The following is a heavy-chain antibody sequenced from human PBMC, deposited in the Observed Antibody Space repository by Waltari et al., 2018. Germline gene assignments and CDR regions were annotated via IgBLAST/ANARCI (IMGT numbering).Heavy chain of an antibody. CDR2: INPSSVGT. J-gene: IGHJ4*02. D-gene: IGHD7-27*01. V-gene: IGHV1-2*05. CDR3: ANAGDSTATDY. CDR1: GYTFTGYY. Sequence: QVQLVQSGAEVKKPGASVKVSCKAYGYTFTGYYMHWVRQAPGQGLEWMGRINPSSVGTNYAQKFQGRVTMTRDTSSSTAYMELSSLRSDDTDVYYCANAGDSTATDYWGQVTLVTVSS.